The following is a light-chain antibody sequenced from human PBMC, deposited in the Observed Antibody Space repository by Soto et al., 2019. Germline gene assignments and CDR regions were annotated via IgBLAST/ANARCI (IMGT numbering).Light chain of an antibody. CDR2: DVS. Sequence: QSALTQPASVSGSPGQSITISCTGTSTDVGGYNYVSWYQQHPGKAPKLMIYDVSNRPSGVSIRFSGSKSGNTASLTISGLQAEDEADYYCSSYRSSSTPYVFGTGTKVTVL. V-gene: IGLV2-14*03. CDR3: SSYRSSSTPYV. J-gene: IGLJ1*01. CDR1: STDVGGYNY.